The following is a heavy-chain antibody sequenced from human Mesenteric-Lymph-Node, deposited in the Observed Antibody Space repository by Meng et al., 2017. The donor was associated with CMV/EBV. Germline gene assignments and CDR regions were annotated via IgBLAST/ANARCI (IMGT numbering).Heavy chain of an antibody. CDR1: GYSFTSYW. CDR2: IYPGDSDT. CDR3: ARLPRYSSSWQYYYYGMDV. Sequence: GGSLRLSCKGSGYSFTSYWIGWVRQMPGNGLEWMGIIYPGDSDTRYSPSFQGQVTISADKSISTAYLQWSSLKASDTAMYYCARLPRYSSSWQYYYYGMDVWGQGTTVTVSS. V-gene: IGHV5-51*01. D-gene: IGHD6-13*01. J-gene: IGHJ6*02.